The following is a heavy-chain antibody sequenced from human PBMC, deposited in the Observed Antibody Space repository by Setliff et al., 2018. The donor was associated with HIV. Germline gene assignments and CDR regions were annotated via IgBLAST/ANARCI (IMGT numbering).Heavy chain of an antibody. CDR3: ARGRETYLGGVGF. CDR1: GGTFSSYA. Sequence: SVKVSCKASGGTFSSYAISWVRQAPGQGLEWMGGIIPIFGSANYAQRFLGRLTITADYMELSSLRPEDTAVYFCARGRETYLGGVGFWGQGTPVTVSS. V-gene: IGHV1-69*13. D-gene: IGHD7-27*01. CDR2: IIPIFGSA. J-gene: IGHJ4*02.